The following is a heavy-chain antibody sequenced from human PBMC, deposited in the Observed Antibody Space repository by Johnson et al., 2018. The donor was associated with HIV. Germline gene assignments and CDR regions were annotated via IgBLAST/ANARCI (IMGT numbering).Heavy chain of an antibody. V-gene: IGHV3-74*01. CDR2: INSDGSST. J-gene: IGHJ3*02. CDR1: GFTFSTYW. D-gene: IGHD3-22*01. Sequence: VQLVESGGGVVQPGGSLRLSCAASGFTFSTYWMSWVRQAPGKGLVWVSRINSDGSSTSYADSVKGRFTISRDNAKNTLYLQMNSLRAEDTAVYYCARDAGGGRIVVDYDAFDIGGQRTMVTVSS. CDR3: ARDAGGGRIVVDYDAFDI.